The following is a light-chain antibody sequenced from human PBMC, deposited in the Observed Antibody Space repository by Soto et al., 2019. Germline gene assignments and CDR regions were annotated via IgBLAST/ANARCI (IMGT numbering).Light chain of an antibody. CDR2: DVN. CDR3: TSWTTSTTMI. CDR1: SSDIGAYNF. V-gene: IGLV2-14*03. J-gene: IGLJ2*01. Sequence: QSVLTQPASVSGSPGQSIPISCTGTSSDIGAYNFVSWYQQHPGKAPKLMLYDVNIRPSGVSNRFSGSKSGNTASLTISGLQAEDEADYYCTSWTTSTTMIFGGGTKVTV.